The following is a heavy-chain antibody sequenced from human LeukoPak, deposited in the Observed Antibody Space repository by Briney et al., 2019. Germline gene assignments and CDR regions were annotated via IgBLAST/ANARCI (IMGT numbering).Heavy chain of an antibody. CDR2: IYTSGST. D-gene: IGHD6-19*01. J-gene: IGHJ4*02. V-gene: IGHV4-4*07. CDR1: GGSISSYY. Sequence: KPSETLSLTCTVSGGSISSYYWSWIRQPPGKGLEWIGRIYTSGSTNYNPSLKSRVTMSVDTSKNQFSLKQNSVTAADTAVYYCARSLSSGWFPFDYWGQGTLVTVSS. CDR3: ARSLSSGWFPFDY.